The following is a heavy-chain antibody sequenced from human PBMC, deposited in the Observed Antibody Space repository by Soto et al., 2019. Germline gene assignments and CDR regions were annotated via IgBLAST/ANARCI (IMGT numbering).Heavy chain of an antibody. Sequence: QVQLVESGGGVVQPGRSLRLSCAASGFTFSSYGMHWVRQAPGKGLEWVAVISYDGSNKYYADSVKGRFTISRDNSKNTLYLQMNSLRAEDTAVYYCAKEWGYSSGWYFDSWGQGTLVTVSS. CDR1: GFTFSSYG. CDR2: ISYDGSNK. CDR3: AKEWGYSSGWYFDS. D-gene: IGHD6-19*01. V-gene: IGHV3-30*18. J-gene: IGHJ4*02.